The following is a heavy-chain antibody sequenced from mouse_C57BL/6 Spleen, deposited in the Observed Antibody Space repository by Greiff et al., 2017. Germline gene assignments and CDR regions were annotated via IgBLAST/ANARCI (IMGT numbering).Heavy chain of an antibody. Sequence: EVQVVESGGGLVKPGGSLKLSCAASGFTFSDYGMHWVRQAPEKGLEWVAYISSGSSTIYYADTVKGRFTISRDNAKNTLFLQMTSLRSEDTAMYYCARAPYDYDASYYAMDYWGQGTSVTVSS. CDR1: GFTFSDYG. CDR3: ARAPYDYDASYYAMDY. D-gene: IGHD2-4*01. J-gene: IGHJ4*01. CDR2: ISSGSSTI. V-gene: IGHV5-17*01.